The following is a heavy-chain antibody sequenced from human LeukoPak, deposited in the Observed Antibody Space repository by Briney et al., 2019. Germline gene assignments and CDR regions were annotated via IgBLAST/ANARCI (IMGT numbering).Heavy chain of an antibody. J-gene: IGHJ4*02. CDR2: INPNSGGT. D-gene: IGHD2-8*01. V-gene: IGHV1-2*02. Sequence: GASVKVSCKASGYTFTSYGISWVRQAPGQGLEWMGWINPNSGGTNYAQKFQGRVTVTRDTSISTAYMELSRLRSDDTAVYYCASPVETVCFDYWGQGTLVTVSS. CDR1: GYTFTSYG. CDR3: ASPVETVCFDY.